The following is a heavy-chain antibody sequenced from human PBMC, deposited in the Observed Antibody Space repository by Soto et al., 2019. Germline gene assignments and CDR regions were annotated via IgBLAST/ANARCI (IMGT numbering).Heavy chain of an antibody. CDR1: GFTFSSYA. CDR3: GRDVTSVINWYCDP. V-gene: IGHV3-30*03. J-gene: IGHJ2*01. Sequence: QVQLVESGGGVVQPGRSLRLSCAASGFTFSSYAMHWVRQAPGKGLEWVAVISHDGRYEYYADSVKGRFTISRDNSRKTLYRQMNSLSGDDTAVYYCGRDVTSVINWYCDPWGRGTLVTVSS. CDR2: ISHDGRYE. D-gene: IGHD2-21*01.